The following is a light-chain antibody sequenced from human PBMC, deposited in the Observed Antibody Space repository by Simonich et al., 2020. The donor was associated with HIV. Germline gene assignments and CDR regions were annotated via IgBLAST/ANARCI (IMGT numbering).Light chain of an antibody. V-gene: IGLV3-10*01. CDR2: EDS. CDR3: YSTDNSGSHLGV. J-gene: IGLJ3*02. CDR1: AFPDQY. Sequence: SYEVTQPPSLSVSPGQTARITFTGDAFPDQYAYWYHTKSGQAPLRVIYEDSKRPSGIPGRFSGASSGTMATLTISGAQVEDEADYYCYSTDNSGSHLGVFGGGTKLTVL.